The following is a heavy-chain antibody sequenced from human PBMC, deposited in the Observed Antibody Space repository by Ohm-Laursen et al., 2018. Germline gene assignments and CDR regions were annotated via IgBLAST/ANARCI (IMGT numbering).Heavy chain of an antibody. Sequence: GASVKVSCKVSGYTLTELSMHWVRQAPGKGLEWMGGFDPEDGETIYAQKFQGRVTMTEDTSTDTAYMELRSLRSDDTAVYYCATGRESSNWYYYGMDVWGQGTTVTVSS. CDR2: FDPEDGET. CDR1: GYTLTELS. J-gene: IGHJ6*02. D-gene: IGHD6-13*01. CDR3: ATGRESSNWYYYGMDV. V-gene: IGHV1-24*01.